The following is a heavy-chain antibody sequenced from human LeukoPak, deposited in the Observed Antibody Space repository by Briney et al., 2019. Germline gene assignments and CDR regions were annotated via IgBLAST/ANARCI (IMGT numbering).Heavy chain of an antibody. V-gene: IGHV3-20*04. CDR3: AKDEQLWFRWVFDY. CDR1: GFTFDDYG. D-gene: IGHD5-18*01. J-gene: IGHJ4*02. Sequence: GGSLRLSCAVSGFTFDDYGMSWVRQAPGKGLEWVSGINWNGGSTGYADSVKGRFTISRDNSKDTLYLQMNSLRAEDTAVYYCAKDEQLWFRWVFDYWGQGTLVTVSS. CDR2: INWNGGST.